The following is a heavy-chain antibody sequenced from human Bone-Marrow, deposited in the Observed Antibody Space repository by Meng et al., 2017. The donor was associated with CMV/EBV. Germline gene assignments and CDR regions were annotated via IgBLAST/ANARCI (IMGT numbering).Heavy chain of an antibody. CDR2: ISYDGSNK. J-gene: IGHJ6*02. Sequence: GESLKISCAASGFTFSSYAMHWVRQAPGKGLEWVAVISYDGSNKYYADSVKGRFTISRDNSKNTLYLQMNSLRAEDTAVYYCAKVQRELLWFGELLLIGMDVWGQGTTVTVSS. D-gene: IGHD3-10*01. CDR3: AKVQRELLWFGELLLIGMDV. CDR1: GFTFSSYA. V-gene: IGHV3-30*04.